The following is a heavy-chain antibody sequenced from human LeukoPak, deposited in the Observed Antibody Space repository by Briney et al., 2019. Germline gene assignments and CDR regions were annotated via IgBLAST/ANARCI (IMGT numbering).Heavy chain of an antibody. CDR1: GYTFTGYY. J-gene: IGHJ5*02. V-gene: IGHV1-2*02. D-gene: IGHD6-13*01. CDR3: ASSPYSSSSNWFDP. Sequence: ASVKVSCKASGYTFTGYYMHWVRQAPGQGLEWMGWINPNSGGTNYAQKFQGRVTMTRDTSISTAYMELSRLRSDDTAVYYCASSPYSSSSNWFDPWGQGTLVTVSS. CDR2: INPNSGGT.